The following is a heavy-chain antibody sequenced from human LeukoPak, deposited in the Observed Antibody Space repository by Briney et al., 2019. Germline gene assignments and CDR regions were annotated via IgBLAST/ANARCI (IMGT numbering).Heavy chain of an antibody. J-gene: IGHJ4*02. V-gene: IGHV3-21*04. CDR3: ARRTALEQYFDY. Sequence: GGSLRLSCAASGFTFSSYSMNWVRQAPGKGLEWVSSISSSSSYIYYADSVKGRFTISRDNAKTSLYLQMNSMRADDTAVYYCARRTALEQYFDYWGQGTLVTVSS. CDR2: ISSSSSYI. D-gene: IGHD1/OR15-1a*01. CDR1: GFTFSSYS.